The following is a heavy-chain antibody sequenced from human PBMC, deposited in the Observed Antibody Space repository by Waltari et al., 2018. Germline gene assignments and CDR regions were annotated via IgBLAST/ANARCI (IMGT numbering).Heavy chain of an antibody. CDR1: GYSISSGYY. V-gene: IGHV4-38-2*01. Sequence: QAQLQESGPGLVKPSETLSLTCAVSGYSISSGYYWGWIRQPPGKGLEWSGSMHTIGSTYYNPSLKCRVTISVDTSKNQFSLKLSSVTAADTAVYYCARARSYMVRGVPRSWWFDPWGQGTLVTVSS. CDR3: ARARSYMVRGVPRSWWFDP. CDR2: MHTIGST. D-gene: IGHD3-10*01. J-gene: IGHJ5*02.